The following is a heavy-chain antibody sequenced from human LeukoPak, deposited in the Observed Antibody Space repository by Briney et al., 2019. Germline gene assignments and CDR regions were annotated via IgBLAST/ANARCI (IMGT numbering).Heavy chain of an antibody. J-gene: IGHJ4*02. V-gene: IGHV3-7*01. CDR3: GYTNNFYH. CDR1: GLTFSGQW. CDR2: IKHDGREK. D-gene: IGHD3-16*02. Sequence: GGSLRLSCVASGLTFSGQWLNWVRQAPGQGLEWVANIKHDGREKDYVDSVKGRFTISRDDGQNSLSLHMNTVRAEDTAVYYCGYTNNFYHWGQGALVVVSA.